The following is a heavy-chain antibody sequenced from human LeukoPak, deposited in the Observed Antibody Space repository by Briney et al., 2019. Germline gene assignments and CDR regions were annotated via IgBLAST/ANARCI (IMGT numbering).Heavy chain of an antibody. J-gene: IGHJ4*03. V-gene: IGHV3-53*01. D-gene: IGHD1-14*01. CDR2: LYSGGRT. CDR3: TKSGPPDPY. Sequence: GGSLRLSCAASGFTVSTNDMSWVRQAPGKGLEWVSVLYSGGRTYYVDSVKGRFTISRDNSKNTLYLQMYCLRAEDTAMYYCTKSGPPDPYWGQGTLVTVSS. CDR1: GFTVSTND.